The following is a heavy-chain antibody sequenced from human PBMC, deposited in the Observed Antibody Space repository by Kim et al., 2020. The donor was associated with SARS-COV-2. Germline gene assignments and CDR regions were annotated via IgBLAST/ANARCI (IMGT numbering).Heavy chain of an antibody. J-gene: IGHJ5*02. CDR1: GYTFTSYY. V-gene: IGHV1-46*01. D-gene: IGHD2-15*01. CDR3: ARVGYCSGGSCLNWFDP. CDR2: INPSGGST. Sequence: ASVKVSCKASGYTFTSYYMHWVRQAPGQGLEWMGIINPSGGSTSYAQKFQGRVTMTRDTSTSTVYMELSSLRSEDTAVYYCARVGYCSGGSCLNWFDPWGQGTLVTVSS.